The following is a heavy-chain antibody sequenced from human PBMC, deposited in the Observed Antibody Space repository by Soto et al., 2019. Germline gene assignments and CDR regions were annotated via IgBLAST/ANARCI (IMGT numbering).Heavy chain of an antibody. CDR3: AREADSRGFDAFDI. Sequence: GASVKVSCKASGYTLTAYYMHWVRQAPGQGLEWMGWINPNSGGTNHAQKFQGRVTMTRDTSISTAYMELSRLTSDDTAVYYCAREADSRGFDAFDIWGQGTLVTVSS. V-gene: IGHV1-2*02. CDR2: INPNSGGT. CDR1: GYTLTAYY. D-gene: IGHD3-22*01. J-gene: IGHJ3*02.